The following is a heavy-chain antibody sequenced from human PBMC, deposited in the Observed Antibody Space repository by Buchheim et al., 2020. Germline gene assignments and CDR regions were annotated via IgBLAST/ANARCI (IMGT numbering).Heavy chain of an antibody. D-gene: IGHD3-16*01. V-gene: IGHV3-11*01. CDR3: TRVSSYWGGKYAYYFDY. CDR2: ISHSGSNI. Sequence: QVQLVESGGGLVKPGGSLRLSCAASGFNSSDYYMSWIRQAPGKGLEWVSYISHSGSNINYADSVKGRFTISRDNDKNSLYLQMNSLRAEDTAVYYCTRVSSYWGGKYAYYFDYWGQGTL. CDR1: GFNSSDYY. J-gene: IGHJ4*02.